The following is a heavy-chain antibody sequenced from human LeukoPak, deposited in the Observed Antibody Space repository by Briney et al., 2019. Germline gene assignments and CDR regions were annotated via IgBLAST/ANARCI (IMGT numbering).Heavy chain of an antibody. CDR2: INGRGDDT. CDR1: SGFA. Sequence: PGGSLRLSCAAFSGFAMSWVRQAPGRGLEWVSAINGRGDDTYYPDSVKGRFTISRDNSNNTLYLQMNSLRAEDTAVYYCARVLAYYYYMDVWGKGTTVTVSS. D-gene: IGHD2/OR15-2a*01. V-gene: IGHV3-23*01. CDR3: ARVLAYYYYMDV. J-gene: IGHJ6*03.